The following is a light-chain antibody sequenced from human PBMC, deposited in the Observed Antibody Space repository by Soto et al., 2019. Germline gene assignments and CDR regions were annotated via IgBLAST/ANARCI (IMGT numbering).Light chain of an antibody. J-gene: IGKJ4*01. CDR3: QQYGSSFFT. V-gene: IGKV3-20*01. CDR1: QSVSSSY. CDR2: GAS. Sequence: EIVLTQSPGTLSLSPGERATLSCRASQSVSSSYLAWYQQKPGQAPRLLIYGASSRDTGIPNRFSGSGSGTDFTRTISRLEPEDFAVYYCQQYGSSFFTFGGGTKVEIK.